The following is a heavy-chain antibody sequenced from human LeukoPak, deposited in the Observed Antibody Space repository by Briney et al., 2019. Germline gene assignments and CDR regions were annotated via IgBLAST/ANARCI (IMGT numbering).Heavy chain of an antibody. CDR3: ARGITSSPRVWSGFVYNWFDP. D-gene: IGHD3-3*01. CDR1: GGSFSGYY. J-gene: IGHJ5*02. V-gene: IGHV4-34*01. CDR2: INHSGST. Sequence: SETLSLTCAVYGGSFSGYYWSWIRQPPGKGPEWIGEINHSGSTNYNPSLKSRVTISVDTSKNQFSLKLSSVTAADTAVYYCARGITSSPRVWSGFVYNWFDPWGQGTLVTVSS.